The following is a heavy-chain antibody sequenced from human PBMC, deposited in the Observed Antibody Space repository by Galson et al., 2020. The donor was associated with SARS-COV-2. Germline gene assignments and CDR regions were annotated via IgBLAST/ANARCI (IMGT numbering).Heavy chain of an antibody. V-gene: IGHV3-23*01. CDR3: AKDSHPDYDDSSGYDPNYYGA. J-gene: IGHJ4*02. D-gene: IGHD3-22*01. Sequence: GGSLRLSCAASGFTFNDYAMTWVRQTPGKGLEWVSTMNGGGGKTFSADSVKGRVTVYRDNFKRTLYLQISNLRAEDTAIYYCAKDSHPDYDDSSGYDPNYYGAWGQGTLVTGSS. CDR2: MNGGGGKT. CDR1: GFTFNDYA.